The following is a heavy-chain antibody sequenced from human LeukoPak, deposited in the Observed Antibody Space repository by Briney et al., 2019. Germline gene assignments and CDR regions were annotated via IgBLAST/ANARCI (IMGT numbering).Heavy chain of an antibody. J-gene: IGHJ4*02. V-gene: IGHV3-7*01. Sequence: GGSLRLSCAASGFTFSSYWMSWVRQAPGKGLGWVANIRQDGSVQNYVDSVKGRFTISRDNPKNSVYLQMSSLRAEDTAVYYCLVTTRSRGFDYWGQGTLVTVSS. CDR3: LVTTRSRGFDY. CDR1: GFTFSSYW. D-gene: IGHD1/OR15-1a*01. CDR2: IRQDGSVQ.